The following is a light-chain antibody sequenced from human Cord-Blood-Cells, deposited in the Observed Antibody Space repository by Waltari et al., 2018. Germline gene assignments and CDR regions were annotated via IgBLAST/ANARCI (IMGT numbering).Light chain of an antibody. J-gene: IGKJ1*01. CDR1: QSVSSN. CDR3: QKYNNWPQT. V-gene: IGKV3-15*01. Sequence: EIVMTQSPATLSVSPGERATLSCRASQSVSSNLAWYQQKPGQAPRLLIYGATTRATGIQARFSGSGSGTEFTLTISSLQSEDFEVYYCQKYNNWPQTFGQGTKVEIK. CDR2: GAT.